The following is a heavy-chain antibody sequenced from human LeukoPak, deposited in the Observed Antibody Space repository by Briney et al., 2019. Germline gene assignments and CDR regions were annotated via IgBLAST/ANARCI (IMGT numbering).Heavy chain of an antibody. Sequence: SETLSLTCTVSGGSISSGDYYWSWIRQPPGKGLEWIGYIYYSGSTYYNPSLKSRVTISVDTSKNQFSLKLSSVTAADTAVYYCARRYCSSTSCYPYYFDYWGQGTLVTVSS. CDR3: ARRYCSSTSCYPYYFDY. CDR2: IYYSGST. D-gene: IGHD2-2*01. V-gene: IGHV4-30-4*08. J-gene: IGHJ4*02. CDR1: GGSISSGDYY.